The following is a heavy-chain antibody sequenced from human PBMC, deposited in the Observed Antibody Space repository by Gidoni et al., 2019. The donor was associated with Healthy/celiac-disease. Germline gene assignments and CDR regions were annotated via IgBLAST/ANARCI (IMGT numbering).Heavy chain of an antibody. V-gene: IGHV3-23*01. CDR1: GFTFSSYA. D-gene: IGHD5-18*01. J-gene: IGHJ4*02. CDR3: ANAGYSYAVPVADFDY. Sequence: EVQLLESGGGLVQPGGSLRLSCPASGFTFSSYAMSWVRQAPGKGLEWVSAISGSGGSTYYADSVKGRFTISRDNSKNTLYLQMNSRRAEDTAVYYCANAGYSYAVPVADFDYWGQGTLVTVSS. CDR2: ISGSGGST.